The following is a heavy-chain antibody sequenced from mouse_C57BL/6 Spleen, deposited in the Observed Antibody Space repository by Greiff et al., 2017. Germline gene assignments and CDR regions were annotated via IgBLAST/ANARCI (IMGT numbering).Heavy chain of an antibody. CDR3: AKNRIYYDYDYYAMDY. D-gene: IGHD2-4*01. Sequence: QVQLKESGPGLVQPSQSLSITCTVSGFSLTSYGVHWVRQPPGKGLEWLGVIWSGGSTDYNAAFISRLSISKDNSKSQVFFKMNSLQADDTAIYYCAKNRIYYDYDYYAMDYWGQGTSVTVSS. CDR1: GFSLTSYG. J-gene: IGHJ4*01. CDR2: IWSGGST. V-gene: IGHV2-4*01.